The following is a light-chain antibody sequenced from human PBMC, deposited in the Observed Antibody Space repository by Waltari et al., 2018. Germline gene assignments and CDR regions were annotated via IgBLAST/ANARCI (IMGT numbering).Light chain of an antibody. J-gene: IGKJ4*01. CDR2: GAS. V-gene: IGKV3-15*01. CDR1: QSVSRN. CDR3: QQYNNWPRT. Sequence: EIVMTQSPATLSVSPGETATLSCRASQSVSRNLAWYQQKPGQAPRLLIYGASTRATGVPARFSGSVSGTEFTLTISSLQSEDFAVYYCQQYNNWPRTFGGGTKVEIK.